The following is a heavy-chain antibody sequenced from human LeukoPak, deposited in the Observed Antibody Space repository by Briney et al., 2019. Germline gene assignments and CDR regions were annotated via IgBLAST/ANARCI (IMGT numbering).Heavy chain of an antibody. J-gene: IGHJ1*01. CDR1: GGTLSSYA. CDR3: ARGRWSYDFWSGYYGDFQH. CDR2: IIPIFGTA. V-gene: IGHV1-69*13. Sequence: ASVKVSCKASGGTLSSYAISWVRQAPGQGLEWMGGIIPIFGTANYAQKFQGRVTITADESTSTAYMELSSLRSEDTAVYYCARGRWSYDFWSGYYGDFQHWGQGTLVTVSS. D-gene: IGHD3-3*01.